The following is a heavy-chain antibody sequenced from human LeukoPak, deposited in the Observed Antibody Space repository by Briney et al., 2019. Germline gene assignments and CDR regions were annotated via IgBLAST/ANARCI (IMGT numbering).Heavy chain of an antibody. J-gene: IGHJ4*02. V-gene: IGHV3-33*01. CDR1: GFTFSSYG. D-gene: IGHD6-13*01. Sequence: PGGSLRLSCAASGFTFSSYGMHWVRQAPGKGLEGVAVIWYDGSNKYYADSVKGRFTISRDNSKNTLYLQMNSLRAEDTAVYYCARDLFSSSWYELDDYWGQGTLVTVSS. CDR2: IWYDGSNK. CDR3: ARDLFSSSWYELDDY.